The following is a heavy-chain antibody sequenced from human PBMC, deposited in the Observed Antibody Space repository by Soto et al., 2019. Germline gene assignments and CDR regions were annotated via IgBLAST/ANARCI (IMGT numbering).Heavy chain of an antibody. CDR2: IYTSGST. D-gene: IGHD6-13*01. Sequence: SETLSLTCTVSGGSISSYYWSWIRQPAGKGLEWIGRIYTSGSTNYNPSLKSRVTMSVDTSKNQFSLKLSSVTAADTAVYYCARGRPYSSSWYLFYWGQGTLVTVSS. V-gene: IGHV4-4*07. CDR3: ARGRPYSSSWYLFY. J-gene: IGHJ4*02. CDR1: GGSISSYY.